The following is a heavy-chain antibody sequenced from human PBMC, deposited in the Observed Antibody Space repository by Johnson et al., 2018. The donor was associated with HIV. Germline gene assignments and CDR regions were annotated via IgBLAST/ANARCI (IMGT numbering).Heavy chain of an antibody. J-gene: IGHJ3*02. CDR2: IYSGGST. CDR3: TRAEWHDAFDI. V-gene: IGHV3-66*01. CDR1: GFTFSSYA. D-gene: IGHD1-14*01. Sequence: MQLVESGGGVVQPGGSLRLSCAASGFTFSSYAMHWVRQAPGKGLEWVSVIYSGGSTYYADSLKDRFTISRDNSKNTLYLQMNSLRAEDTAVYYCTRAEWHDAFDIWGQGTMVTVSS.